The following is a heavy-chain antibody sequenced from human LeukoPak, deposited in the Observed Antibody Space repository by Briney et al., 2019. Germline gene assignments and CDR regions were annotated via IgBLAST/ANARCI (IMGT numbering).Heavy chain of an antibody. CDR3: AREWKFDI. CDR1: GFTFSNYS. Sequence: GGSLRLSCAASGFTFSNYSMNWVRQAPGKGLEWVSSISSSSGYISYADSVKGRFTISRDNSRNTLYLQMSSLRAEDTAVYYCAREWKFDIWGQGTMVTVSS. V-gene: IGHV3-21*04. J-gene: IGHJ3*02. D-gene: IGHD1-1*01. CDR2: ISSSSGYI.